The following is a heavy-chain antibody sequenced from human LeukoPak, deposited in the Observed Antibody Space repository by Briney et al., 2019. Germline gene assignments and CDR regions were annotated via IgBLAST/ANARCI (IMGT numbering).Heavy chain of an antibody. J-gene: IGHJ6*03. CDR3: ARRLEWAVAGYYYYYMDV. D-gene: IGHD6-19*01. CDR2: IYYSEST. Sequence: SETLSLTCTVSGGSISSYSWSWIRQPPGKGLEWIGYIYYSESTNYNPSLKSRVTISVDTSKNQFSLKLSSVTAADTAVYYCARRLEWAVAGYYYYYMDVWGKGTTVTVSS. CDR1: GGSISSYS. V-gene: IGHV4-59*01.